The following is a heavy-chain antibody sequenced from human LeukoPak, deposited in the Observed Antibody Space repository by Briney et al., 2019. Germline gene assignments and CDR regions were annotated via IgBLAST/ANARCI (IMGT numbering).Heavy chain of an antibody. D-gene: IGHD5-18*01. Sequence: PGGSLRLSCAASGFTFSNFGMNWVRQAPGKGLEWVSSISSTSSYINYADSVKGQFTISRDNAKNSLYLQMNSLRAEDTAVYYCARGNLVDTAIGDFWGQGTLVTVSS. V-gene: IGHV3-21*01. CDR3: ARGNLVDTAIGDF. J-gene: IGHJ4*02. CDR1: GFTFSNFG. CDR2: ISSTSSYI.